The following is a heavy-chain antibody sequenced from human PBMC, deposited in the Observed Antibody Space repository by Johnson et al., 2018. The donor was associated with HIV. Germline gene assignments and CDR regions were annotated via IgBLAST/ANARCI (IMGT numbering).Heavy chain of an antibody. V-gene: IGHV3-23*04. CDR3: ARGGSSRNPAFDI. CDR1: GFTFSSYA. J-gene: IGHJ3*02. CDR2: ISGSGGST. D-gene: IGHD1-26*01. Sequence: VQLVESGGGVVQPGRSLRLSCAASGFTFSSYAMSWVRQAPGKGLEWVSAISGSGGSTYYADSVKGRFTISRDNSKNTLYLQMNSLRAEDTAVYYCARGGSSRNPAFDIWGQGTMVTVSS.